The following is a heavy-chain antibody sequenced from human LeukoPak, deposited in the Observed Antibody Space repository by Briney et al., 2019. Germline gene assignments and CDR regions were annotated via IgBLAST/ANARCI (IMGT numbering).Heavy chain of an antibody. CDR2: IYYSGST. V-gene: IGHV4-39*07. D-gene: IGHD3-22*01. CDR1: GGSISSSNYY. Sequence: PSETLSLTCTVSGGSISSSNYYWGWIRQPPGKGLEWIGSIYYSGSTYYNPSLKSRVTISVDTSKNQFSLKLSSVTAADTAVYYCARDTDYYDSSLDYWGQGTLVTVSS. CDR3: ARDTDYYDSSLDY. J-gene: IGHJ4*02.